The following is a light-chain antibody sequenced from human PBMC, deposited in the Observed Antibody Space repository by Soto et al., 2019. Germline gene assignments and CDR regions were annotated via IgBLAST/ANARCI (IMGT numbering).Light chain of an antibody. CDR2: GAS. CDR1: QSVYVN. CDR3: QEYNDWPLRT. V-gene: IGKV3-15*01. J-gene: IGKJ1*01. Sequence: EVVMTQSPATLSVSPGERVTLSCRASQSVYVNGVWYKQKPGQAPRRLLSGASTMATGIPARFSGSGSGTEFTLPISSLEYHDFALYFCQEYNDWPLRTFGQGTKVDIK.